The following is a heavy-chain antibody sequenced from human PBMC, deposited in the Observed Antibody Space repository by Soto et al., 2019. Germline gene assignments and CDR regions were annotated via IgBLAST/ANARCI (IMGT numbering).Heavy chain of an antibody. CDR1: GFTFRNYY. CDR2: ISGGSTTI. J-gene: IGHJ4*02. CDR3: ARGRNDGDY. D-gene: IGHD1-1*01. Sequence: QVRLVESGGGLGKPGGSLRLTCEGSGFTFRNYYLSWIRQTPGRGLEWIAYISGGSTTIYYADSVRGRFTVSRDNDKYSLFLQMNSVSPEDTAIYYCARGRNDGDYWGQGALVTVSS. V-gene: IGHV3-11*01.